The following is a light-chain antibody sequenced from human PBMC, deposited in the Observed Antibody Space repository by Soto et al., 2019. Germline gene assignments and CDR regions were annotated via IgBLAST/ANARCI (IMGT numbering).Light chain of an antibody. V-gene: IGLV2-23*01. J-gene: IGLJ3*02. CDR1: SSDVENYNL. CDR2: EGS. Sequence: QSALTQPASVSGSPGQSITISCTGTSSDVENYNLVSWYQQHSGKAPKLMIYEGSKRPSGVSNRFSGSKSGNTASLTISGLQSEDEADYYCCSYAGSSTWVSGGGTKLTVL. CDR3: CSYAGSSTWV.